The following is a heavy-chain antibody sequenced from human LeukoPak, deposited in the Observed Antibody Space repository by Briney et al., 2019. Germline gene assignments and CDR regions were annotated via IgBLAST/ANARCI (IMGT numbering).Heavy chain of an antibody. CDR3: TRDGGSLCDFDY. D-gene: IGHD1-26*01. Sequence: PGGSLRVSCVASGFSFRNYAIHWVRQAPGKGLEYVSVINTDGRITYYADSVKGRFTISRDNSKNTVYLQMDSLRGEDMAVYYCTRDGGSLCDFDYWGQGALVTVSS. J-gene: IGHJ4*02. CDR1: GFSFRNYA. CDR2: INTDGRIT. V-gene: IGHV3-64*02.